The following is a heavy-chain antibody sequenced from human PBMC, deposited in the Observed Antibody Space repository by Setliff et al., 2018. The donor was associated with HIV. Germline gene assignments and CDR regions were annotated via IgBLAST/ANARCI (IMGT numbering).Heavy chain of an antibody. V-gene: IGHV4-61*02. J-gene: IGHJ4*02. CDR2: IYTSGST. D-gene: IGHD5-12*01. Sequence: SETLSLTCTVSGGSLSSGSYYWSWIRQPAGKGLEWIGRIYTSGSTNYNPSLKSRVTISVDTSRNQFSLNLSSVTAADAAVYYCARYGDGYNSGDALVYWGQGTLVTVSS. CDR1: GGSLSSGSYY. CDR3: ARYGDGYNSGDALVY.